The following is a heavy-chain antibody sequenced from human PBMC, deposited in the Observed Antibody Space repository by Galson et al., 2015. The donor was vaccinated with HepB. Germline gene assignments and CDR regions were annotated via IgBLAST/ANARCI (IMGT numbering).Heavy chain of an antibody. V-gene: IGHV3-30*18. CDR3: AKLIVVVSAAISPSWQDY. D-gene: IGHD2-2*02. CDR2: LSYDGRNT. J-gene: IGHJ4*02. Sequence: SLRLSCAASGFSFSSYDMHWVRQAPGKGLEWVAILSYDGRNTYSADSVKGRFSISRDNSKNTLYLQMNNLRAEDTAVYFCAKLIVVVSAAISPSWQDYWGQGTLVTVSS. CDR1: GFSFSSYD.